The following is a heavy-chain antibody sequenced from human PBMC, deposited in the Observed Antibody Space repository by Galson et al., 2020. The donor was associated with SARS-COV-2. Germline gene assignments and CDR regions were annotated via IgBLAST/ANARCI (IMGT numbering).Heavy chain of an antibody. CDR3: ARAPDFTIFGVVTYFDY. J-gene: IGHJ4*02. D-gene: IGHD3-3*01. Sequence: TLSLTCTVSGGSISSGGYYWSWIRQHPGKGLEWIGYIYYSGSTYYNPSLKSRVTISVDTSKNQFSLKLSSVTAADTAVYYWARAPDFTIFGVVTYFDYWGQGSLVTFSS. CDR2: IYYSGST. V-gene: IGHV4-31*03. CDR1: GGSISSGGYY.